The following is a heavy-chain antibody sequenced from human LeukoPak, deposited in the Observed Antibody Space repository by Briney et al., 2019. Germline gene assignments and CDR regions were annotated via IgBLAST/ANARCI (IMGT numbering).Heavy chain of an antibody. D-gene: IGHD2-21*02. J-gene: IGHJ4*02. Sequence: ASVKVSCKASGYTFTSYDINWVRQATGQGLEWMGWMNPNSGNPGYAQKFQGRVTMTRNTSISTAYMELSSLRSEDTAVYYCAREKCGGDCYSGDFDYWGQGTLVTVSS. CDR2: MNPNSGNP. CDR3: AREKCGGDCYSGDFDY. V-gene: IGHV1-8*01. CDR1: GYTFTSYD.